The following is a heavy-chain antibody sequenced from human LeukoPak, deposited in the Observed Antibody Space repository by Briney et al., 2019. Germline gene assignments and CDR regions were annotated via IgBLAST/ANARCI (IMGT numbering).Heavy chain of an antibody. CDR3: ARDPSRGGTTSNCFDY. V-gene: IGHV3-33*01. CDR1: GFTFSSYG. D-gene: IGHD1-1*01. Sequence: GGSLRLSCAASGFTFSSYGMHWVRQAPGKGLEWVAVIWYDGSNKYYADSVKGRFTISRDNSKNTLYLQMNSLRAEDTAVYYCARDPSRGGTTSNCFDYWGQGTLVTVSS. CDR2: IWYDGSNK. J-gene: IGHJ4*02.